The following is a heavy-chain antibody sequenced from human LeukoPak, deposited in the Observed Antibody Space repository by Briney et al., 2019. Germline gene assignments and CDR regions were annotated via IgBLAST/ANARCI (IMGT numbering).Heavy chain of an antibody. D-gene: IGHD3-10*01. CDR1: GFTFNKYG. Sequence: PGGSLRLSCVASGFTFNKYGLHWVRQAPGKGLEWVAVIWYDGRNEYYADSVKGRLAISRDNDKNTVNLQMNSLRAEDTAVYYCARDGSGLAVRGWFDFWGQGTLVTVSS. V-gene: IGHV3-33*01. J-gene: IGHJ5*01. CDR3: ARDGSGLAVRGWFDF. CDR2: IWYDGRNE.